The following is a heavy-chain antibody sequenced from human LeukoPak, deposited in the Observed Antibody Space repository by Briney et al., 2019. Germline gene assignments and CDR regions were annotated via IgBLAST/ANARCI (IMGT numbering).Heavy chain of an antibody. CDR1: GFTFSSFD. J-gene: IGHJ6*03. V-gene: IGHV3-13*01. CDR3: ARGPPRGKYYYMDV. Sequence: GALTLSCAVSGFTFSSFDMPWVRQPTGQGLEWVSTIGTASDTYYPGSVEGRFTLSRDNAKNSLYLQMNSLTAGDTAVYYCARGPPRGKYYYMDVWGKGTTVTVSS. D-gene: IGHD1-1*01. CDR2: IGTASDT.